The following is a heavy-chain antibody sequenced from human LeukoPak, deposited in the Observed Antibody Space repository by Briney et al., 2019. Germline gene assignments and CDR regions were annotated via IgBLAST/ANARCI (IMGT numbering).Heavy chain of an antibody. J-gene: IGHJ5*02. CDR1: GFTFSDYY. CDR2: ISSTGNTI. Sequence: PGGSLRLSCAASGFTFSDYYMSWIRQAPRKGLEWVSYISSTGNTIYNADSVKGRFTISRDNAKKSLYLQMNSLRAEDTAIYYCARLVSNWFDPWGQGTLVTVSS. V-gene: IGHV3-11*01. CDR3: ARLVSNWFDP. D-gene: IGHD1-26*01.